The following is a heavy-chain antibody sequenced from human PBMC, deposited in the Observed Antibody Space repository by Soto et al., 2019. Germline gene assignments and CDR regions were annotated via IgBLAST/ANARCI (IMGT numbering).Heavy chain of an antibody. J-gene: IGHJ6*03. V-gene: IGHV3-23*01. CDR3: AKGKQDIVVVPAARYYYYYYYMDV. CDR1: GFTFSSYA. CDR2: ISGSGGST. D-gene: IGHD2-2*01. Sequence: GGSLRLSCAASGFTFSSYAMSWVRQAPGKGLEWVSAISGSGGSTYYADSVKGRFTISRDNSKNTLYLQMNSLRAEDTAVYYCAKGKQDIVVVPAARYYYYYYYMDVWGKGTTVTVSS.